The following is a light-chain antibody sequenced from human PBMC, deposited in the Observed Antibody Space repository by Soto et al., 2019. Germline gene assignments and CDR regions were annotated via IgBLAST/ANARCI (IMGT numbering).Light chain of an antibody. Sequence: DIQMTQSPSSLSASVGDRVTITCRASQDIRNYLAWYQQKPGKVPKLLIYGASFLQSGVPSRFSGSGSGTDFTLTISSLQPEDVASYYCQKYNSAPLLFGPGTKGDIK. J-gene: IGKJ3*01. CDR3: QKYNSAPLL. V-gene: IGKV1-27*01. CDR1: QDIRNY. CDR2: GAS.